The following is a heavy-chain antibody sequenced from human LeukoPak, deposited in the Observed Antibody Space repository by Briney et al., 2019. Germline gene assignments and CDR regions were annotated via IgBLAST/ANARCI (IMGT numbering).Heavy chain of an antibody. Sequence: PGGSLRLSCAASGFTFSSYAMSWVRQAPGKGLEWIGEINHSGSTNYNPALKSRVTISVDTSKNQFSLKLSSVTAADTAVYYCARGYCSGGSCYSYYYYNYMDVWGKGTTVTVSS. CDR2: INHSGST. D-gene: IGHD2-15*01. CDR3: ARGYCSGGSCYSYYYYNYMDV. V-gene: IGHV4-34*01. CDR1: GFTFSSYA. J-gene: IGHJ6*03.